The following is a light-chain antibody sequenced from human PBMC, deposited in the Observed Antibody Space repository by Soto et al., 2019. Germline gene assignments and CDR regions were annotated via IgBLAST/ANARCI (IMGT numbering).Light chain of an antibody. CDR1: QGITGY. J-gene: IGKJ4*01. CDR3: QQLHSYPLT. V-gene: IGKV1-9*01. CDR2: GAS. Sequence: DIQLTQSPSFMSASVGDRVTITCRASQGITGYLAWYQQKSGTAPKLLICGASTLQSGVPSRFSGTGSGAEFTLTLSSLQPEDFATYYCQQLHSYPLTFGGGTEVEIK.